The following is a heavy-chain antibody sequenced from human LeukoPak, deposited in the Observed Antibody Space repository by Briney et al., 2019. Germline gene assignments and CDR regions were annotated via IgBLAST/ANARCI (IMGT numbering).Heavy chain of an antibody. Sequence: SETLSLTCTVSGGSISSYYWSWIRQPPGKGLEWIGYIYYSGSTNNNPSLKSRVTISVDTSKNQFSLKLSSVTAADTAVYYCARRRGSDSSSSSWFDPWGQGTLVTVSS. V-gene: IGHV4-59*08. CDR3: ARRRGSDSSSSSWFDP. J-gene: IGHJ5*02. CDR2: IYYSGST. CDR1: GGSISSYY. D-gene: IGHD6-13*01.